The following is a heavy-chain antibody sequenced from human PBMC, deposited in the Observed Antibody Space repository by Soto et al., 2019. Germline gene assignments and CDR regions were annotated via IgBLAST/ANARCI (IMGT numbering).Heavy chain of an antibody. CDR3: PREKARSSTGNPGRYFDY. D-gene: IGHD6-13*01. V-gene: IGHV4-4*02. J-gene: IGHJ4*02. Sequence: SETLSLTCAVSGGYISSSNWWSWVRQPPGKGLEWIGEIYHSGSTNYNPSLKSRVTISVDKSKNQFSLKLSSVTAADTALYYCPREKARSSTGNPGRYFDYWGQGTLVNVS. CDR2: IYHSGST. CDR1: GGYISSSNW.